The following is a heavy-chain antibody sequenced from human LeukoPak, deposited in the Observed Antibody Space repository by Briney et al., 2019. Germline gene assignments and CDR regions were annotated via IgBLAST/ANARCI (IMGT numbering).Heavy chain of an antibody. V-gene: IGHV3-7*03. CDR3: ASGLELDY. CDR2: IKQDGSEK. J-gene: IGHJ4*02. CDR1: TFTFRNYW. Sequence: GGSLRLSCAASTFTFRNYWMRWVRQAPGKGLEWVANIKQDGSEKNYVDSVKGRFTISRDNAKNSLYLQMNSLRAEDTAVYYCASGLELDYWGQGTLVTVSS.